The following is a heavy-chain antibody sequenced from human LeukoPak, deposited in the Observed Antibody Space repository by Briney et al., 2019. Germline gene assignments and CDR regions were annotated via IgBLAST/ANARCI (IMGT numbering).Heavy chain of an antibody. Sequence: ASVKVSCQVSGYTLTELSMHWTRRAPGKGPQWTAGIDPEEGETIYAQKFQGRVTMTEDTSTDTAYMELSSLRSEDTAVYFCATVTGRYYYYGTVVWGQGTTVTVSS. J-gene: IGHJ6*02. CDR3: ATVTGRYYYYGTVV. CDR1: GYTLTELS. D-gene: IGHD2-8*02. CDR2: IDPEEGET. V-gene: IGHV1-24*01.